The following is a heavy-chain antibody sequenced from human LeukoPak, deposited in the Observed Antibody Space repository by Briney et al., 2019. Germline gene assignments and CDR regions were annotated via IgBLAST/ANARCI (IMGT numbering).Heavy chain of an antibody. D-gene: IGHD4-23*01. Sequence: SETLSLTCTVSGGSISRTSYYWGWIRQPPGKGLEWIGSIYYSGSTYYNPSLKSRVTISVDTSKNQFSLKLSSVTAADTAVYYCARPKPYYGGKLAFDIWGQGTMVTVSS. CDR2: IYYSGST. V-gene: IGHV4-39*01. J-gene: IGHJ3*02. CDR1: GGSISRTSYY. CDR3: ARPKPYYGGKLAFDI.